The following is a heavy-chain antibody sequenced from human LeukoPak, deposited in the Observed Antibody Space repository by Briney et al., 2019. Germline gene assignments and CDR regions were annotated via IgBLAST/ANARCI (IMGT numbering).Heavy chain of an antibody. J-gene: IGHJ4*02. CDR2: ISYDGSNK. CDR1: GFTFNNYG. V-gene: IGHV3-30*18. CDR3: AKSFGQFTMVREYYFDY. Sequence: PGGSLRLSCVASGFTFNNYGMHWVRQAPGKGLEWVAVISYDGSNKYNADSVKGRFTISRDNTKNTLYPQMNSLRAEDTAVYYCAKSFGQFTMVREYYFDYWGQGTLVTVSS. D-gene: IGHD3-10*01.